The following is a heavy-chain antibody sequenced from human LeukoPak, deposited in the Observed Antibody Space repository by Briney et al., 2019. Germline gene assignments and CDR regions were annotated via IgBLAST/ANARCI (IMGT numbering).Heavy chain of an antibody. J-gene: IGHJ4*02. Sequence: PGWSLRLSCAASGFTFDDYGMSWFRHAPGKVLESVSGINLNGGSTGYADSVKGRFTISRDNSKNTLYLQMNGLRAEDTAVYYCAKQNCGGGSCYSGDYFDNWGQGTLVTVSS. CDR1: GFTFDDYG. V-gene: IGHV3-20*04. CDR3: AKQNCGGGSCYSGDYFDN. CDR2: INLNGGST. D-gene: IGHD2-15*01.